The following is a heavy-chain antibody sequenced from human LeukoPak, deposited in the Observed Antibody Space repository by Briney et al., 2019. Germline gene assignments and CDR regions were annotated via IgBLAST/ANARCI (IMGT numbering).Heavy chain of an antibody. CDR1: GFTYSSYA. CDR2: ISNSGGST. CDR3: AQETSSSFDY. D-gene: IGHD6-6*01. J-gene: IGHJ4*02. Sequence: GGSLRLSCAASGFTYSSYAMNWVRQAPGKGVEWVSGISNSGGSTYYADSVKGRFTISRDNSKNTLYLQMNSLRAEDTAVYYYAQETSSSFDYWGQGTLVTVSS. V-gene: IGHV3-23*01.